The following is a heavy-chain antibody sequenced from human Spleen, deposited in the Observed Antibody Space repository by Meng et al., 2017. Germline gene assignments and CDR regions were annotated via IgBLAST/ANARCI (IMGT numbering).Heavy chain of an antibody. Sequence: QGQWQGSGPGLGELSGNLSLTCAVYGGSFSGSYWSWIRQPPGKGLEWIGEINHSGGTDYNPSLKSRVTISVDMSKNQFSLKLSSVTAADTAVYYCARGLLLAALRNWGQGTLVTVSS. V-gene: IGHV4-34*01. CDR3: ARGLLLAALRN. D-gene: IGHD6-6*01. CDR1: GGSFSGSY. J-gene: IGHJ4*02. CDR2: INHSGGT.